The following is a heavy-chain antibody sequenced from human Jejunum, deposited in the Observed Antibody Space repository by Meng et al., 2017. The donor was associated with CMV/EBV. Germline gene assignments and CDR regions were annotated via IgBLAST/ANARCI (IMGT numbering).Heavy chain of an antibody. CDR1: TVNYCF. J-gene: IGHJ4*02. CDR3: VRDAGRGHGYNYLGYFDY. CDR2: IKADGSST. Sequence: TVNYCFMHGVRTAPGKALAWVANIKADGSSTTYEDAVKGRLTISRDNAKNTLYWQMDSLRADDTAVYYWVRDAGRGHGYNYLGYFDYWGQGTLVTVSS. D-gene: IGHD5-24*01. V-gene: IGHV3-74*03.